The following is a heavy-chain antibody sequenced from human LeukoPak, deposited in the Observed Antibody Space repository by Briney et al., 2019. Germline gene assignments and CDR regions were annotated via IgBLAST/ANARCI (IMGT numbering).Heavy chain of an antibody. CDR1: GYNFTNYW. V-gene: IGHV5-51*01. CDR3: ARQESNWGSY. CDR2: IYPGDSNT. J-gene: IGHJ4*02. D-gene: IGHD3-16*01. Sequence: GESLKISCKGSGYNFTNYWIGWVRQMPGKGLEWMGIIYPGDSNTRYSPSFQGQVTISADKSISTAYLQWSSLRASDTAVYFCARQESNWGSYWGQGALVTVSS.